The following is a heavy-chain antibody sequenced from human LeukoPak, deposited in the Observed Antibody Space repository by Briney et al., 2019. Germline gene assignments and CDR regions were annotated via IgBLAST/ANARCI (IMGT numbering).Heavy chain of an antibody. J-gene: IGHJ6*04. CDR3: AKGLERRTYYCSGIDF. Sequence: GGSLILSCASSGFTFNRYGMHWVRQAPGKGLEWVAVISYDGSNKYLADSVKGRFTISIDNSKNTLYLQMNSLSAEDTAVYYCAKGLERRTYYCSGIDFWGKGTMVTVFS. CDR1: GFTFNRYG. V-gene: IGHV3-30*18. D-gene: IGHD1-1*01. CDR2: ISYDGSNK.